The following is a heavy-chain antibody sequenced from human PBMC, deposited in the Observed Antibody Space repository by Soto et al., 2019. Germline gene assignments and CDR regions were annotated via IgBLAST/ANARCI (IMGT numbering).Heavy chain of an antibody. Sequence: EVKLVESGGGLVQPGGSLKLSCAASGFTFSDSAMHWVRQASGKGMEWVGRIRSKTNGYATAYAASVKGRFTISRDDSKNTAYLQMNSLKTEDTAMYYCTRPSGGSSLYEFWFDPWGQGTLVTFSS. CDR3: TRPSGGSSLYEFWFDP. D-gene: IGHD6-13*01. J-gene: IGHJ5*02. CDR1: GFTFSDSA. V-gene: IGHV3-73*01. CDR2: IRSKTNGYAT.